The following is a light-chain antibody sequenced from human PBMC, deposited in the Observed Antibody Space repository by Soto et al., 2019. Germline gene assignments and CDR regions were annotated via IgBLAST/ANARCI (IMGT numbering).Light chain of an antibody. CDR2: GAS. Sequence: EIVLTQSPGTLSLSPGEGATLSCRASQSVSSSFLAWYQQKPGQAPRLLIYGASSRATGIPDRFSGSGSGTDFPLTISRLEPEDFAVYSCQQYGSSPLTFGGGTKVEIK. CDR1: QSVSSSF. V-gene: IGKV3-20*01. CDR3: QQYGSSPLT. J-gene: IGKJ4*01.